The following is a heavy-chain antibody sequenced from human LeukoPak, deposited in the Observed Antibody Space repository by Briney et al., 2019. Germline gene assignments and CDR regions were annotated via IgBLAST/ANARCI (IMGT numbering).Heavy chain of an antibody. CDR3: ASFGVYDFWSGYYPLDY. CDR1: GGSFSSYA. Sequence: SVKVSCKASGGSFSSYAFSWVRQAPGQGLEWMGGIVPIFGTANHAQKFQGRVTITADESTSTAYMELSSLRSEDTAVYYCASFGVYDFWSGYYPLDYWGQGTLVTVSS. J-gene: IGHJ4*02. CDR2: IVPIFGTA. V-gene: IGHV1-69*13. D-gene: IGHD3-3*01.